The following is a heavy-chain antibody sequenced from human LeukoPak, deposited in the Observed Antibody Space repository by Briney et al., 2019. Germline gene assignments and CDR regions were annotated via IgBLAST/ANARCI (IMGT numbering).Heavy chain of an antibody. CDR1: GFTFSNYG. J-gene: IGHJ4*02. Sequence: PGGSLRLSCAASGFTFSNYGMHWVRQAPGKGLEWVAFIRYDGNNKNYADFVNGRFTISRDNSKNTLYLQMNSLRAEDTAVYYCAKYYYGSGSQRYFDYWGQGTLVTVSS. CDR3: AKYYYGSGSQRYFDY. D-gene: IGHD3-10*01. CDR2: IRYDGNNK. V-gene: IGHV3-30*02.